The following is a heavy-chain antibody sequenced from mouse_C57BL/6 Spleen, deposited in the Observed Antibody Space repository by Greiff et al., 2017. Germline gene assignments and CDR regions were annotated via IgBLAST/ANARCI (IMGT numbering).Heavy chain of an antibody. CDR3: ARRGDGHYRYAY. V-gene: IGHV1-55*01. CDR1: GYTFTSYW. CDR2: IYPGSGST. D-gene: IGHD2-3*01. J-gene: IGHJ3*01. Sequence: VQLQQPGAELVKPGASVKMSCKVSGYTFTSYWLTWVKQRPGKGLEWNGDIYPGSGSTNYNEKLKRKATMTGDTSSSTAYMQFRSLTSEDSAVYYCARRGDGHYRYAYWGQGTLVTVSA.